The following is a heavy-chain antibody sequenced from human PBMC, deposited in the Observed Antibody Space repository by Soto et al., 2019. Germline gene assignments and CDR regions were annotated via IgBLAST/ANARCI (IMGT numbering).Heavy chain of an antibody. D-gene: IGHD4-17*01. CDR1: GGTFSSYT. Sequence: QVQLVQSGAEVKKPGSSVKVSCKASGGTFSSYTISWVRQAPGQGLEWMGRIIPILGIANYAQKFQGRVTITADKSTSTAYMELSSLRSEDTAVYYCAREGVTTVTTGAEYFQHWGQGTIVTVSS. CDR2: IIPILGIA. V-gene: IGHV1-69*08. J-gene: IGHJ1*01. CDR3: AREGVTTVTTGAEYFQH.